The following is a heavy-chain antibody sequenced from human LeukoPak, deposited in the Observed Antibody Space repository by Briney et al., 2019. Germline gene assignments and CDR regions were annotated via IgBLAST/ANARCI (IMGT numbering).Heavy chain of an antibody. CDR3: ARELDSSGSFDY. V-gene: IGHV3-30-3*01. CDR2: ISYDGSNK. Sequence: GXGLEWVAVISYDGSNKYYADSVKGRFTISRDNSKNTLYLQMNSLRAEDTAVYYCARELDSSGSFDYWGQGTLVTVSS. D-gene: IGHD3-22*01. J-gene: IGHJ4*02.